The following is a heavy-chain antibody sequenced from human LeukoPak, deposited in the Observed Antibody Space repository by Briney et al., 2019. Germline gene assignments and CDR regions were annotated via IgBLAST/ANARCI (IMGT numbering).Heavy chain of an antibody. V-gene: IGHV7-4-1*02. D-gene: IGHD1-14*01. CDR3: ARSLITFLYYYYYMDV. CDR1: GYTFTSYA. Sequence: ASVKVSCKASGYTFTSYAMNWVRQAPGQGLEWMGWINTNTGNPTYAQGFTGRFVFSLDTSVSTAYLQISSLKAEDTAVYYCARSLITFLYYYYYMDVWGRGTTVTVSS. CDR2: INTNTGNP. J-gene: IGHJ6*03.